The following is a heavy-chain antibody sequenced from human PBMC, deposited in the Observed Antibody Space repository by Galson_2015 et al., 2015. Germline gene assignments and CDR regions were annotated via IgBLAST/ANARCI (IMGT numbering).Heavy chain of an antibody. CDR2: IYPGDSDT. D-gene: IGHD6-19*01. CDR3: ARRGTTAVAGSYGMAV. V-gene: IGHV5-51*03. CDR1: GYSFSNYW. J-gene: IGHJ6*02. Sequence: QSGAEVKKPGEFLQISCKGSGYSFSNYWIGWVRQKPGKGLEWMGIIYPGDSDTRYSPSIQGQVTISADKSISTAYLHWSSLKASDTAMYYCARRGTTAVAGSYGMAVWGQGTTVTVSS.